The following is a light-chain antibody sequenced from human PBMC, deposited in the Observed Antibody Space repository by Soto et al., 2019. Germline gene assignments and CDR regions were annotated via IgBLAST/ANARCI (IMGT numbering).Light chain of an antibody. V-gene: IGKV1-33*01. J-gene: IGKJ3*01. CDR3: PQYHSHCIT. Sequence: DIQMTQSPSSLSASVGDSVAMTCQASQVISNFLNWYQQKPGEAPKLLTYAESDLKTRVPSKFTESSSWTELTFTISTLKPQDFGSGYTPQYHSHCITSGPGT. CDR1: QVISNF. CDR2: AES.